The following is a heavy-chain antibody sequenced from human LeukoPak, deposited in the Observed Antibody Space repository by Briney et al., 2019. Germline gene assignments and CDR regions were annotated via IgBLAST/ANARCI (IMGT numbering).Heavy chain of an antibody. D-gene: IGHD2-15*01. Sequence: PSETLSLTCTVSGGSISSYYWSWIRQPAGKGLEWIGRIYTSGSTNYNPSLKGRVTMSVDTSKNQFSLKLSSVTAADTAVYYCAREVVVAARRYYYYGMDVWGQGTTVTVSS. CDR2: IYTSGST. CDR3: AREVVVAARRYYYYGMDV. V-gene: IGHV4-4*07. CDR1: GGSISSYY. J-gene: IGHJ6*02.